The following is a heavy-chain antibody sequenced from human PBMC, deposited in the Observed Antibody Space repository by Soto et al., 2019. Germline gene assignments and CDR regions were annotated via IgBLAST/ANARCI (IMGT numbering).Heavy chain of an antibody. CDR2: INPSGGST. Sequence: QVQLVQSGAEVKKPGASVKVSCKASGYTFTSYYMHWVRQAPGQGLEWMGIINPSGGSTSYAQKFQGRGTMTRDTSTSTVYMELSSLRSEDTAVYYCARDHRDYDAFDIWGQGTMVTVSS. D-gene: IGHD4-17*01. V-gene: IGHV1-46*03. J-gene: IGHJ3*02. CDR1: GYTFTSYY. CDR3: ARDHRDYDAFDI.